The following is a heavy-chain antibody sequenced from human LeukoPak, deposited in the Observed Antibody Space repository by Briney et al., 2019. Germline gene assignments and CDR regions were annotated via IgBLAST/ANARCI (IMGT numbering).Heavy chain of an antibody. CDR1: GGSISSGSYY. V-gene: IGHV4-61*02. J-gene: IGHJ4*02. CDR3: ARTDLYGYGPNYYFDY. CDR2: IYTSGST. D-gene: IGHD5-18*01. Sequence: PSETLSLTCTVSGGSISSGSYYWSWIRQPAGKGLEWIGRIYTSGSTNYNPSLKSRVTISVDTSKNQFSLKLSSVTAADTAVYYCARTDLYGYGPNYYFDYWGQGTLVTVSS.